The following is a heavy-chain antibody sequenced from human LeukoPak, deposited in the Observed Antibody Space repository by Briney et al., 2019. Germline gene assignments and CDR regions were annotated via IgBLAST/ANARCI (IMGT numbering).Heavy chain of an antibody. CDR1: GFTFSSHW. J-gene: IGHJ4*02. Sequence: PGGSLRLSCTASGFTFSSHWMHWVRQVPGKGLLWVSRISDDGIGTRYADSVKGRFTISRDNAKNTLYLQMNSLRVEDTAVYYCARYRTSGYHGSGSYYPYWGQGTLVTVSS. CDR3: ARYRTSGYHGSGSYYPY. CDR2: ISDDGIGT. V-gene: IGHV3-74*01. D-gene: IGHD3-10*01.